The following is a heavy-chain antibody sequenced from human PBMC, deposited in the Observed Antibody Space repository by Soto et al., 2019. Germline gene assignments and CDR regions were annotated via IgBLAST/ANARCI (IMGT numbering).Heavy chain of an antibody. J-gene: IGHJ6*02. Sequence: GGSLRLSCAASGFTFSSYAMHWVRQAPGKGLEWVAVISYDGSNKYYADSVKGRFTISRDNSKNTLYLQMNSLRAEDTAVYYCARGIAVAGTGPYGMDVWGQGTTVTAP. CDR2: ISYDGSNK. CDR1: GFTFSSYA. D-gene: IGHD6-19*01. V-gene: IGHV3-30-3*01. CDR3: ARGIAVAGTGPYGMDV.